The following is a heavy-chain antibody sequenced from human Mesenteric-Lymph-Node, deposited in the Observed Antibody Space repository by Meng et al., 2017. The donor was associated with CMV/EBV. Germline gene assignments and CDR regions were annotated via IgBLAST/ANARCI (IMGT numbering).Heavy chain of an antibody. J-gene: IGHJ4*02. CDR3: ARVVKGRFSAGWFDY. Sequence: ESLKISCAASGFIFNEYSMNWVRQAPGKGLEWISYISSSSSTIYYADSVKGRFTISRDNAKNSLYLQMNSLRAEDTAVYYCARVVKGRFSAGWFDYWGQGTLVTVSS. V-gene: IGHV3-48*04. D-gene: IGHD3-3*01. CDR2: ISSSSSTI. CDR1: GFIFNEYS.